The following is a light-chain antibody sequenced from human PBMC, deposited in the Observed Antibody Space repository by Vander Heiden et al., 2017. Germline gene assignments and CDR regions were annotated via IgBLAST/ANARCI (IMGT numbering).Light chain of an antibody. V-gene: IGLV1-47*01. J-gene: IGLJ3*02. CDR1: RSHLGSHF. Sequence: SVLPQPPPTSRTPSQRVTISCSGSRSHLGSHFLYWSQQLTGTAPKLLIYRDKPRPSGVPDRFSGSKSGSSASLAISGLRSEDEADYYCAAWDDSLSAWVFGGGTKLTVL. CDR2: RDK. CDR3: AAWDDSLSAWV.